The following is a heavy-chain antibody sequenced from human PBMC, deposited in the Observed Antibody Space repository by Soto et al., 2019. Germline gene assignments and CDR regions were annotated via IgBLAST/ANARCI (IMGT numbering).Heavy chain of an antibody. V-gene: IGHV3-73*01. CDR2: IRSKANSYAT. CDR3: TSPASPLMITFGGVIVDDAFDI. J-gene: IGHJ3*02. D-gene: IGHD3-16*02. Sequence: PGGSLRLSCAASGFTFSGSAMHWVRQASGKGLEWVGRIRSKANSYATAYAASVKGRFTISRDDSKNTAYLQMNSLKTEDTAVYYCTSPASPLMITFGGVIVDDAFDIWGQGTMVTVSS. CDR1: GFTFSGSA.